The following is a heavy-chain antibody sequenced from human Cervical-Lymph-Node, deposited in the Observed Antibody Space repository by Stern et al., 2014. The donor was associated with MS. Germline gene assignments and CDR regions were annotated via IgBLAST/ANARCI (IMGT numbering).Heavy chain of an antibody. Sequence: VQLVQSGTEVRKPGESLKISCKGSGYNFNIYWIAWVRQMPGKGLEWMGIIYPGESDPRYSPSFQGHVTFSVDKSISTAFLHLSGLNASDTAMYYCARQTTGWYSDYWGQGTLVAVSS. CDR2: IYPGESDP. CDR3: ARQTTGWYSDY. CDR1: GYNFNIYW. J-gene: IGHJ4*02. V-gene: IGHV5-51*01. D-gene: IGHD6-19*01.